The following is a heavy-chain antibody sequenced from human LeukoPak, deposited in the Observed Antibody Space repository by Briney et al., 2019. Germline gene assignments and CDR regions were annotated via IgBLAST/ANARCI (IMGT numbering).Heavy chain of an antibody. CDR2: IYYSGST. CDR3: ARAGDFWGANWFDP. V-gene: IGHV4-59*01. J-gene: IGHJ5*02. CDR1: GGSISSYY. D-gene: IGHD3-3*01. Sequence: SETLSLTCTVSGGSISSYYWSWIRQPPGKGLEWIGYIYYSGSTNYNPSLKSRVTISVGTSKNQFSLKLRSVTAADTAVYYWARAGDFWGANWFDPWGQGTLVTVSS.